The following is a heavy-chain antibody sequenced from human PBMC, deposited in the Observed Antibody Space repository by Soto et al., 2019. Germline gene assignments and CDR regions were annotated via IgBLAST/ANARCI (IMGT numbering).Heavy chain of an antibody. D-gene: IGHD3-10*01. J-gene: IGHJ3*02. CDR2: INSDGSST. Sequence: GGSMRLSSAASGFTFSSDWMHLVRPATGKGLVWVSRINSDGSSTSYADSVKGRFTISRDNAKNTLYLQMNSLRAEDTAVYYCAREDGSVSYYSFALDIWGKGTMVTVSS. CDR1: GFTFSSDW. CDR3: AREDGSVSYYSFALDI. V-gene: IGHV3-74*01.